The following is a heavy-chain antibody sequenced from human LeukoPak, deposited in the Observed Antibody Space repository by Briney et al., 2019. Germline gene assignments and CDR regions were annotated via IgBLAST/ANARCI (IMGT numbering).Heavy chain of an antibody. CDR2: IYYSEST. Sequence: SETLSLTCTVSGGSISSGGYYWSWIRQHPGKGLEWIGYIYYSESTYYNPSLKSRVTISVDTSKNQFSLKLSSVTAAGTAVYYCARVGQTAMVTNYFDYWGQGTLVTVSS. D-gene: IGHD5-18*01. J-gene: IGHJ4*02. V-gene: IGHV4-31*03. CDR1: GGSISSGGYY. CDR3: ARVGQTAMVTNYFDY.